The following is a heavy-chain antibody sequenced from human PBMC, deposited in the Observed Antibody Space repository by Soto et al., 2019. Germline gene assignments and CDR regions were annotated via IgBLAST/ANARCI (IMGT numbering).Heavy chain of an antibody. CDR2: IWYDGSNK. D-gene: IGHD4-17*01. Sequence: QVQLVESGGGVVQPGRSLRLSCAASGFTFSSYGMHWVRQAPGKGLEWVAVIWYDGSNKYYADSVKGRFTISRDNSKNTLYLKMNGLGAEDTAVYYWAGGGSTVTTEYNVRDVWGQGTTVTVSS. CDR3: AGGGSTVTTEYNVRDV. CDR1: GFTFSSYG. V-gene: IGHV3-33*01. J-gene: IGHJ6*02.